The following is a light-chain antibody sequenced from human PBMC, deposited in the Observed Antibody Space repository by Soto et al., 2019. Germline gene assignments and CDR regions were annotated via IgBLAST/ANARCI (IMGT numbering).Light chain of an antibody. CDR3: QQYSSSSPYT. J-gene: IGKJ2*01. CDR2: KAS. CDR1: QSISSW. V-gene: IGKV1-5*03. Sequence: DTQKTQSPSTLSASVGDRVTITCRASQSISSWLAWYQQKPGKAPNLLIYKASTLGSGVPSRFSGGGSGTEFTLTICSLQPDDFATYYCQQYSSSSPYTFGQGTKLEIK.